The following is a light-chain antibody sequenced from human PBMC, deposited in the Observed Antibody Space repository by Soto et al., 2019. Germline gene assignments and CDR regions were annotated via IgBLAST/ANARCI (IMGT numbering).Light chain of an antibody. CDR1: QSISSW. Sequence: DLQMTQSPSTLSASVGDRVTITCRASQSISSWLAWYQQKPGKAPKLLIYDASSLESGVPSRFSGSGSGTEFTLTISSLQPDDFATYYCQQYNRPTTFGQGTKVEIK. CDR2: DAS. CDR3: QQYNRPTT. J-gene: IGKJ1*01. V-gene: IGKV1-5*01.